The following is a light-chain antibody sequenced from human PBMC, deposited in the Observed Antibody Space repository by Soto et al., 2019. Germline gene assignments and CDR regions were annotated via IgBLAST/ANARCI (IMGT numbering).Light chain of an antibody. CDR1: TSDVGRYNY. Sequence: QSALTQLASVSGSPGQSITISCTGTTSDVGRYNYVSWYQQHPGTAPKLMMYEVSNRPSGVSNRFSGSKSGNTASLTISGHQAEDEAEYYCSSYTRSSTQVFGTGTQVTVV. CDR2: EVS. J-gene: IGLJ1*01. CDR3: SSYTRSSTQV. V-gene: IGLV2-14*01.